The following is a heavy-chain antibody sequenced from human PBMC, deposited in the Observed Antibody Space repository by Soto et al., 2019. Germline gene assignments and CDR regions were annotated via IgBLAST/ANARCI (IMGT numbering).Heavy chain of an antibody. J-gene: IGHJ6*02. CDR3: ARVRGVFYDSSGYYNYYYGMDV. Sequence: ASVKVSCKASGYTFTSYGISWVRQAPGQGLEWMGWISAYNGNTNYAQKLQGRVTMTTDTSTSTAYMELRSLRSDDTAVYYCARVRGVFYDSSGYYNYYYGMDVWGQGTTVTVSS. CDR2: ISAYNGNT. D-gene: IGHD3-22*01. CDR1: GYTFTSYG. V-gene: IGHV1-18*01.